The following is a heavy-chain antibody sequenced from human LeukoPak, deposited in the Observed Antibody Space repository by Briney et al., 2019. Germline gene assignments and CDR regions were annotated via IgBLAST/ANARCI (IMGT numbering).Heavy chain of an antibody. J-gene: IGHJ4*02. CDR2: IYTSGST. CDR1: GGSISSGSYY. Sequence: SQTLSLTCTVSGGSISSGSYYWSWIRQPAGKGLEWIGRIYTSGSTNYNPSLKSRVTISVDTSKNQFSLKLSSVTAADTAVYYCARNRRFDYWGQGTLVTVSS. D-gene: IGHD1-14*01. CDR3: ARNRRFDY. V-gene: IGHV4-61*02.